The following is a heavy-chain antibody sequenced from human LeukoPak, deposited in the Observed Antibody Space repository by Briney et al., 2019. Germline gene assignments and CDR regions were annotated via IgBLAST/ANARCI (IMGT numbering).Heavy chain of an antibody. V-gene: IGHV3-23*01. D-gene: IGHD3-10*01. CDR2: ISGSGGST. Sequence: PGGSLRLSCAASGFTFSSYAMSWVRQAPGKGLEWVSAISGSGGSTHYADSVKGRFTISRDNSKNTLYLQMNSLRAEDTAVYYCAKDRKTVLLWFGVSRWFDPWGQGTLVTVSS. CDR3: AKDRKTVLLWFGVSRWFDP. CDR1: GFTFSSYA. J-gene: IGHJ5*02.